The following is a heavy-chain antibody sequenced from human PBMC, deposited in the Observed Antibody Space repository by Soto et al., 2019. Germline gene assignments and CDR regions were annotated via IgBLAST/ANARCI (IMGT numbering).Heavy chain of an antibody. Sequence: GGSLRLSCAASGFTFSNDWMHWVRQAPGKGLVWVSRTNSDGSSTSYADSVKGRFTISRDNAKNTLYLQMNSLRAEDTAVYYCASVIPLGYWGQGTLVTVSS. CDR3: ASVIPLGY. CDR2: TNSDGSST. V-gene: IGHV3-74*01. CDR1: GFTFSNDW. J-gene: IGHJ4*02. D-gene: IGHD2-21*01.